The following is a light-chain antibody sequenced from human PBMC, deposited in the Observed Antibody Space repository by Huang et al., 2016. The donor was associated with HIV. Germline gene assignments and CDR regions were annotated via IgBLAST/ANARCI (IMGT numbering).Light chain of an antibody. CDR1: QSISSN. CDR2: DTS. V-gene: IGKV3-15*01. J-gene: IGKJ2*01. CDR3: QQYNNWPPYT. Sequence: EIVMTQSPATLSVSPGERATLSCRASQSISSNLAWYQQKPGQAPRLLIYDTSTRATDIPARVSGSGSGTEFTLTISSLQSEDFAVYYCQQYNNWPPYTFGQGTKLEIK.